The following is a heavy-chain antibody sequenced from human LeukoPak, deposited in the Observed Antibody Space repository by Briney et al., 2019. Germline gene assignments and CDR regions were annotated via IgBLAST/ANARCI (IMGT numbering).Heavy chain of an antibody. V-gene: IGHV4-34*01. D-gene: IGHD3-10*01. CDR1: GGSFSGYY. CDR3: ARVGDLFGARRVRGLPPDYYYMDV. CDR2: INHSGSS. J-gene: IGHJ6*03. Sequence: PSETLSLTCAVYGGSFSGYYWSWIRQPPGKGLEWIGEINHSGSSTYNPSLKSRVIISVDTSKNQFSLKLTSVTAADTAVYYCARVGDLFGARRVRGLPPDYYYMDVWGKGTMVTVSS.